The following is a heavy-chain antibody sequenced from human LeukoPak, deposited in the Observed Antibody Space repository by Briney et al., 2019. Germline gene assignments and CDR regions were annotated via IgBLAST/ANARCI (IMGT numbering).Heavy chain of an antibody. V-gene: IGHV4-34*01. Sequence: SETLSLTCAVYGGSFSGYYWTWLRQPPGKGLEWIGEISHGGSTNYNPSLKSRVTISLDTSKNQFSPKLRSVTAADTALYYCARRGWEVGATLYYYYYMDVWAKGTTVIVSS. CDR1: GGSFSGYY. CDR3: ARRGWEVGATLYYYYYMDV. J-gene: IGHJ6*03. D-gene: IGHD1-26*01. CDR2: ISHGGST.